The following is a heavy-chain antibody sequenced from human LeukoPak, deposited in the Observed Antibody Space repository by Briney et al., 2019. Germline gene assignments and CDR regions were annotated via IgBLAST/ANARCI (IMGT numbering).Heavy chain of an antibody. Sequence: GGSLRLSCAASGFTFSSYAMHWVRQAPGKGLEWVAVISYDGSNKYYADSVKGRFTISRDNSKNTLYLQMNSLRAEDTAVYYCARDEANNYYFDYWGQGTLVTVSS. CDR3: ARDEANNYYFDY. J-gene: IGHJ4*02. D-gene: IGHD1/OR15-1a*01. CDR2: ISYDGSNK. V-gene: IGHV3-30*04. CDR1: GFTFSSYA.